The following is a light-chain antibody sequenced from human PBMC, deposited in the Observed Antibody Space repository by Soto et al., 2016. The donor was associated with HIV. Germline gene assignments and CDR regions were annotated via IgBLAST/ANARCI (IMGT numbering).Light chain of an antibody. CDR3: QQSYSTPPLT. J-gene: IGKJ4*01. V-gene: IGKV1-39*01. Sequence: DIQMTQSPSSLSASVGDRVTITCRASQSISSYLNWYQQKPGKAPKLLIYAASSLQSGVPSRFSGSGSGTDFILTISSLQPEDFATYYCQQSYSTPPLTFGGGTKVE. CDR1: QSISSY. CDR2: AAS.